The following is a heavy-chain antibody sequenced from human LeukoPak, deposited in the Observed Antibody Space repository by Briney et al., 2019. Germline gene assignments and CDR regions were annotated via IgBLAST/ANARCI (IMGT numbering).Heavy chain of an antibody. CDR1: GGSISSSSYY. J-gene: IGHJ5*02. D-gene: IGHD6-13*01. CDR2: IYNSGST. Sequence: SETLSLTCTISGGSISSSSYYWGWIRQPPGKGLELIGSIYNSGSTYYNPSLKSRATISLTTPTNQFSQQLSSETAADTAVYYCAREYSSSWYWNWFDPWGQGTLVTVSS. V-gene: IGHV4-39*02. CDR3: AREYSSSWYWNWFDP.